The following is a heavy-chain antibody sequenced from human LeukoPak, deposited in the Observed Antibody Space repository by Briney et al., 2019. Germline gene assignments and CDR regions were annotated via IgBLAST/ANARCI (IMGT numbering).Heavy chain of an antibody. CDR1: GFTFSRYW. D-gene: IGHD6-19*01. Sequence: SGGSLRLSCAASGFTFSRYWMHWVRQAPGKGLVWVSRIEGDGTSTSYADFVKGRFTISRDNAKNTLNLQMNSLRTEDTAVYYCARDPSAVSGPIDYWGHGTLVTVSS. V-gene: IGHV3-74*01. CDR2: IEGDGTST. CDR3: ARDPSAVSGPIDY. J-gene: IGHJ4*01.